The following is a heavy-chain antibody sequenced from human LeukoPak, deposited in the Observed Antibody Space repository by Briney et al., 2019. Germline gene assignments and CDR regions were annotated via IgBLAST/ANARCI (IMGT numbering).Heavy chain of an antibody. CDR2: IIPIFGTA. CDR3: ARETVVVPAAMPYYYGMDV. Sequence: ASVKVSCKASGGTFSSYAISWVRQAPGQGLEWMGGIIPIFGTANYAQKFQGRVTTTADESTSTAYMELSSLRSEDTAVYYCARETVVVPAAMPYYYGMDVWGQGTTVTVSS. J-gene: IGHJ6*02. V-gene: IGHV1-69*13. D-gene: IGHD2-2*01. CDR1: GGTFSSYA.